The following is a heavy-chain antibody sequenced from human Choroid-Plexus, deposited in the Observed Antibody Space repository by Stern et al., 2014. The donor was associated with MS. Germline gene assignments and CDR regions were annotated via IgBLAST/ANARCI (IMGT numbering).Heavy chain of an antibody. CDR2: VSHDGSYK. Sequence: VHLVESGGGVVQPGRPLRLSCVASGFTFGSCAMHWVRQAPGNGLEWVGGVSHDGSYKYYADSVKGRFTISRDNSQNTLYMQMSSLRPEDTAVYYCAKDRQYLTYFFDHWGQGSLVTVSS. CDR3: AKDRQYLTYFFDH. D-gene: IGHD2/OR15-2a*01. V-gene: IGHV3-30*18. J-gene: IGHJ5*02. CDR1: GFTFGSCA.